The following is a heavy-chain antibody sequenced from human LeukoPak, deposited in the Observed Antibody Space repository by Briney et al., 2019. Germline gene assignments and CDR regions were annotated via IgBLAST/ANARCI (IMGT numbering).Heavy chain of an antibody. V-gene: IGHV3-66*01. J-gene: IGHJ3*02. Sequence: GGPLRLSCAASGLTVSSNYMSWVRQAPGKGLEWVSVIYSGGSTYYADSVKGRFTISRDNSKNTLYLQMNSLRAEDTAVYYCAGSIAAAGRPEGEDAFDIWGQGTMVTVSS. CDR3: AGSIAAAGRPEGEDAFDI. D-gene: IGHD6-13*01. CDR1: GLTVSSNY. CDR2: IYSGGST.